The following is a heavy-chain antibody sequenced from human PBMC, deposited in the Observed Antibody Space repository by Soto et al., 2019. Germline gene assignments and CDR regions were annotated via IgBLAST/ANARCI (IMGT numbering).Heavy chain of an antibody. D-gene: IGHD4-17*01. J-gene: IGHJ1*01. Sequence: EVQLVESGGGLVQPGGSLRLSCAASGFSFSTYWMHWVRQGPGKGLVWVSRIDHDGRSTSYADSVKGRFTISRDNAKNTLSLQMNSLTVEDTGVYYCVRKAGASYTPAEYFQHWGQGTLVTVSS. CDR3: VRKAGASYTPAEYFQH. V-gene: IGHV3-74*01. CDR2: IDHDGRST. CDR1: GFSFSTYW.